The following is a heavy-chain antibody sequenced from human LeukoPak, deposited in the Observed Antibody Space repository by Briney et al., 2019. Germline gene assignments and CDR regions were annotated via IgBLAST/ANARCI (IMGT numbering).Heavy chain of an antibody. CDR2: INSDRSST. Sequence: GGSLRLSCAASGFTFSSYWMHWVRQAPGKGLVWVSRINSDRSSTSYADSVKGRFTISRDNAKNTPYLQMNSLRAEDTSVYYCARDRNTGSSYENLFEYWGQGSLVTVSS. V-gene: IGHV3-74*01. J-gene: IGHJ4*02. CDR3: ARDRNTGSSYENLFEY. CDR1: GFTFSSYW. D-gene: IGHD1-26*01.